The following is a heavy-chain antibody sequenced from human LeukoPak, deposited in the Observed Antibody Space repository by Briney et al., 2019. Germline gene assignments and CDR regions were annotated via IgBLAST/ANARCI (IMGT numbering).Heavy chain of an antibody. D-gene: IGHD3-16*01. CDR1: GFTFSSYS. CDR3: ARDGGKDYYYYYYMDV. Sequence: GGSLRLSCAASGFTFSSYSMNWVRQAPGKGLEWVSSITSSSYIYYADSVKGRFTISRDNAKNSLYLRMNSLRAEDTAVYYCARDGGKDYYYYYYMDVWGKGTTVTVSS. CDR2: ITSSSYI. V-gene: IGHV3-21*01. J-gene: IGHJ6*03.